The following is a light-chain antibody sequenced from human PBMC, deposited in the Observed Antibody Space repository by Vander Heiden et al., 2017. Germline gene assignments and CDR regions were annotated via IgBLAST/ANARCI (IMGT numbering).Light chain of an antibody. J-gene: IGKJ1*01. CDR2: KAS. CDR3: QQYRLFPWT. CDR1: QSITDS. Sequence: IQMTQSPSTLSAFVGDRVTITCRASQSITDSLAWYQQKPGKAPKLLIYKASTLESGVLSRFSGSESGTEFTLTISSLQPDDFATYYCQQYRLFPWTFGQGTKVEIK. V-gene: IGKV1-5*03.